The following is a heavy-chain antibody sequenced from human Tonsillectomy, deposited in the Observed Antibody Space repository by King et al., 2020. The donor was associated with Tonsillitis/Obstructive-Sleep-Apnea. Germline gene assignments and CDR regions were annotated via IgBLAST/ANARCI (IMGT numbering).Heavy chain of an antibody. CDR3: AKDTRGWVSSPNWFAS. CDR1: GFKFDKFA. V-gene: IGHV3-9*01. D-gene: IGHD6-13*01. J-gene: IGHJ5*01. CDR2: ISFNSGAI. Sequence: LVESGGGLLQPGRSLRLSCVVSGFKFDKFAMHWVRQVPGKGLEWVSGISFNSGAIAYGDSVKGRFTISRDNAKDTLYLQMNSVRTEDTALYYCAKDTRGWVSSPNWFASWGQGTLVTVSS.